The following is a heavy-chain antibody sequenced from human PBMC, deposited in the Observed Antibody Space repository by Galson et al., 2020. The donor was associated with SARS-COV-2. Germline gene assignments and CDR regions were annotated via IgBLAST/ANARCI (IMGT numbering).Heavy chain of an antibody. J-gene: IGHJ3*02. CDR3: ARGPMVDFAVDI. D-gene: IGHD3-10*01. CDR1: GFLFSDYH. V-gene: IGHV3-11*04. CDR2: IRGSGDTT. Sequence: NSGGSLRLSCAASGFLFSDYHMHWTRQAPGKGLEWISYIRGSGDTTFYSNSVKGRFTISRDNAKNTVYLQMNSVSAEDAAVYYCARGPMVDFAVDIWGRGTMVTVSS.